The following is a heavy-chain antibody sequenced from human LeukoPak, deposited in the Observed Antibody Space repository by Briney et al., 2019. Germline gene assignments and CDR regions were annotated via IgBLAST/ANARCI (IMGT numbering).Heavy chain of an antibody. CDR3: ARGGERVLRYFDWLPMPHDAFDI. V-gene: IGHV4-39*07. CDR1: GGSFSSSSYY. J-gene: IGHJ3*02. CDR2: IYYSGST. D-gene: IGHD3-9*01. Sequence: ETLSLTCTVSGGSFSSSSYYWGWIRQPPGKGLEWIGSIYYSGSTYYNPSLKSRVTISVDTSKNQFSLKLSSVTAADTAVYYCARGGERVLRYFDWLPMPHDAFDIWGQGTMVTVSS.